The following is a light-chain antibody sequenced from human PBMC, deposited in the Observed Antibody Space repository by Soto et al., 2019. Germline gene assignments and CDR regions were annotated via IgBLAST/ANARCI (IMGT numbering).Light chain of an antibody. J-gene: IGKJ1*01. Sequence: EIVMTQSPATLSVSPGERATLSCRASQSVSSNLAWYQQKPGQAPRLLIYGASTRATGIPASFSGSGSGTEFTFSISSLQSENFAVYYCQQYNNWPPRTVGQGAKVEIK. CDR1: QSVSSN. CDR3: QQYNNWPPRT. V-gene: IGKV3-15*01. CDR2: GAS.